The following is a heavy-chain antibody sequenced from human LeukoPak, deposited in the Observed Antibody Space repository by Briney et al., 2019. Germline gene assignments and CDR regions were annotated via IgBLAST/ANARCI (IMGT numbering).Heavy chain of an antibody. CDR1: GHTFTDYY. Sequence: GASVKVSCMASGHTFTDYYMHWVRQAPGPGLEWMEWINPNSGGTNYAQQFQGRVTMTRDTSISTAYMELSNLRSDDTAVYYCARGIAAAGGRWFDPWGQGTLVTVSS. CDR3: ARGIAAAGGRWFDP. D-gene: IGHD6-13*01. V-gene: IGHV1-2*02. J-gene: IGHJ5*02. CDR2: INPNSGGT.